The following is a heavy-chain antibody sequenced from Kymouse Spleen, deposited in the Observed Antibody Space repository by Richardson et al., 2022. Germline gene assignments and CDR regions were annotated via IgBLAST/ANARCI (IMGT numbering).Heavy chain of an antibody. CDR1: GGTFSSYA. Sequence: QVQLVQSGAEVKKPGSSVKVSCKASGGTFSSYAISWVRQAPGQGLEWMGGIIPIFGTANYAQKFQGRVTITTDESTSTAYMELSSLRSEDTAVYYCARGDTMVRGVIMTYYYYYGMDVWGQGTTVTVSS. J-gene: IGHJ6*02. CDR3: ARGDTMVRGVIMTYYYYYGMDV. CDR2: IIPIFGTA. D-gene: IGHD3-10*01. V-gene: IGHV1-69*05.